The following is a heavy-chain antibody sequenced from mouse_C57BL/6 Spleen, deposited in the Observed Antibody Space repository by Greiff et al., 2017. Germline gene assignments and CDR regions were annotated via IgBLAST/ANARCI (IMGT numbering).Heavy chain of an antibody. V-gene: IGHV5-17*01. D-gene: IGHD2-5*01. CDR2: ISSGSSTI. Sequence: EVKLVESGGGLVKPGGSLKLSCAASGFTFSDYGMHWVRQAPEKGLEWVAYISSGSSTIDYAETVKGRVTISRDNAKNTLFLQMTSLRSEDSAMYYCARNPYYSNCWFAYWGQGTLVTVSA. J-gene: IGHJ3*01. CDR1: GFTFSDYG. CDR3: ARNPYYSNCWFAY.